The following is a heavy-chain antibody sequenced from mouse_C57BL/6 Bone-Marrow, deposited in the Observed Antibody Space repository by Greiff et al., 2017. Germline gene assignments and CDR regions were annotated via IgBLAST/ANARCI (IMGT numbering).Heavy chain of an antibody. J-gene: IGHJ2*01. CDR2: IDPSDSYT. CDR1: GYTFTSYW. Sequence: VQLQQPGAELVMPGASVKLSCKASGYTFTSYWMHWVKQRPGQGLEWIGEIDPSDSYTNYNQKFKGKSTLTVDNSSSTAYMQLSSLTSEDSAVYYCARGTVVATGDYWGQGTTLTVSS. D-gene: IGHD1-1*01. V-gene: IGHV1-69*01. CDR3: ARGTVVATGDY.